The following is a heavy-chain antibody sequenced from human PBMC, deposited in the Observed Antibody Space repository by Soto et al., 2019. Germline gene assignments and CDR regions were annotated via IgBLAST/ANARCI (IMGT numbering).Heavy chain of an antibody. CDR1: GGSISSGGYY. J-gene: IGHJ6*02. Sequence: QVQLQESGPGLVKPSQTLSLTCTVSGGSISSGGYYWSWIRQHPGKGLEWIGYIYYSGSTYYNPSIKSRVTISVDTSKNQFSLKLSSVTAADTAVYYCARDQNLRGSSGVMADVWGQGTMVTVSS. D-gene: IGHD6-6*01. CDR2: IYYSGST. CDR3: ARDQNLRGSSGVMADV. V-gene: IGHV4-31*03.